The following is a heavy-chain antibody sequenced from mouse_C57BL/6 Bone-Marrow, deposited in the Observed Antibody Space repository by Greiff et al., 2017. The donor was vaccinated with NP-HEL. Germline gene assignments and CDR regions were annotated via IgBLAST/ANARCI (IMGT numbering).Heavy chain of an antibody. D-gene: IGHD4-1*01. V-gene: IGHV1-54*01. CDR2: INPGSGGT. CDR3: ARDWDY. J-gene: IGHJ2*01. CDR1: GYAFTNYL. Sequence: QVQLQQSGAELVRPGTSVKVSCKASGYAFTNYLIEWVKQRPGQGLEGIGVINPGSGGTNYNEKFKGKATLTADKSSSTAYMQLSSLTSEDSAVYFCARDWDYWGQGTTLTVSS.